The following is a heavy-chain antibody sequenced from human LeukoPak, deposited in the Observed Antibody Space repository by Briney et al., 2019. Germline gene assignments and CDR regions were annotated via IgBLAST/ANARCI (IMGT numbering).Heavy chain of an antibody. CDR2: IRFDGSNK. Sequence: GGSLRLSCAASGFTFSNYGMHWVRQAPGKGLEWVAFIRFDGSNKYYADSVKGRFTISRDNSKNTLYLQMKSLRPEDTAVYYCARGDGYCSSASCSGNWGQGTLVTVSS. D-gene: IGHD2-2*03. CDR3: ARGDGYCSSASCSGN. CDR1: GFTFSNYG. J-gene: IGHJ4*02. V-gene: IGHV3-30*02.